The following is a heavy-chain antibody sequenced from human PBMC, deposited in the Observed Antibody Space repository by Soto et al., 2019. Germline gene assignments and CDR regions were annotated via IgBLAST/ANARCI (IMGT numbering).Heavy chain of an antibody. CDR3: ARVPGP. Sequence: SEALSLSRTVSGAFITSGGYYVCWIRQHPGKGLEWIGYIYYSGSTYYNPSLKSRVTISADRSKNQFSLKLSSVTAAVSSLYYCARVPGPWGQVTLVTVSS. J-gene: IGHJ5*02. CDR2: IYYSGST. CDR1: GAFITSGGYY. V-gene: IGHV4-31*02.